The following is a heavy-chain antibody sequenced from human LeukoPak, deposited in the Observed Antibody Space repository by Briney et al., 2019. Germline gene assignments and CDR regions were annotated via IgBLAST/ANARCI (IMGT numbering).Heavy chain of an antibody. V-gene: IGHV1-2*02. J-gene: IGHJ6*03. CDR1: GYTFTGYY. Sequence: ASVKVSCKASGYTFTGYYMHWVRLAPGEGLEWMGWINPNSGGTNSAQKFQGRVTMTRDTSISTAYMELSRLRSDDTAVYYCARGGTIFGVAYYMDVWGKGTTVTVSS. D-gene: IGHD3-3*01. CDR3: ARGGTIFGVAYYMDV. CDR2: INPNSGGT.